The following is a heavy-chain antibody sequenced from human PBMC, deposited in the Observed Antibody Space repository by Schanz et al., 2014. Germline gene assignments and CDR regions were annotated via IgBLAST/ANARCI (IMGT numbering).Heavy chain of an antibody. V-gene: IGHV3-21*04. CDR3: AKQIHYDILTVTRN. Sequence: EADLVESGGGLIQRGESLRLSCSASGFSFSSYSMNWVRQAPGKGLEWVSSISSSSSYIYYADSVKGRFTISRDNTKNSLYLLMNSLRAEDTAVYYCAKQIHYDILTVTRNWGQGTLVTVSS. J-gene: IGHJ4*02. CDR1: GFSFSSYS. CDR2: ISSSSSYI. D-gene: IGHD3-9*01.